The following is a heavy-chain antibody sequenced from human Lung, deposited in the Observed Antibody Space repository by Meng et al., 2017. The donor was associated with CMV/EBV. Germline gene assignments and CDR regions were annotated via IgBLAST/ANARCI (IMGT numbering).Heavy chain of an antibody. CDR3: ARDNNRGPDY. V-gene: IGHV1-2*02. CDR2: IHPHRGDT. CDR1: GYTFTAHY. D-gene: IGHD7-27*01. Sequence: ASXXVSCKASGYTFTAHYFHWVRQAPGQGLEWMGWIHPHRGDTNYAQQFQGRVTLTRDTSINTGYMELTRLTSDDTAVYYCARDNNRGPDYWGRGTLVTVSS. J-gene: IGHJ4*02.